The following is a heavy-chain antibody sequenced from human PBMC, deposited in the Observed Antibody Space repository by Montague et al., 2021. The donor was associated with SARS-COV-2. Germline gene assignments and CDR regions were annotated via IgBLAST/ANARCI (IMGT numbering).Heavy chain of an antibody. J-gene: IGHJ5*02. V-gene: IGHV4-59*08. CDR2: YYNGST. Sequence: SETLSLTCTVSGASINSRYWSWIRQPPGKGLEWIGYYYNGSTKDNPSLKSRVTITVDTSKNQFSVKVTSVTAADTAVYYCARQGGSNYGWFDPWGQGTLVTVSS. CDR3: ARQGGSNYGWFDP. CDR1: GASINSRY. D-gene: IGHD1-26*01.